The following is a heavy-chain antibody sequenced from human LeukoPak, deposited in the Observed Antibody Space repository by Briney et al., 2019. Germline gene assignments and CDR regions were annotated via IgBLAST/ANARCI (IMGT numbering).Heavy chain of an antibody. V-gene: IGHV3-33*08. Sequence: GGSLRLSCAVSGFTFSNAWLSWVRQAPGKGLEWVAVVWYDGSNKYYADSVKGRFTISRDNSKNTLYLQMNSLRAEDTAVYYCAAYSSSSYWFDPWGQGTLVTVSS. CDR3: AAYSSSSYWFDP. D-gene: IGHD6-6*01. J-gene: IGHJ5*02. CDR1: GFTFSNAW. CDR2: VWYDGSNK.